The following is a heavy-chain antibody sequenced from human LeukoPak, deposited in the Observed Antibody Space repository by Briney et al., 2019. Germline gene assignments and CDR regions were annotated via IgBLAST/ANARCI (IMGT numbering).Heavy chain of an antibody. D-gene: IGHD6-25*01. V-gene: IGHV7-4-1*02. CDR1: GYTFTTHA. CDR2: INTNTWSP. Sequence: GASVKVSCKTSGYTFTTHAMNWVRQAPGQGLEWMGWINTNTWSPTYAQGFTGRFVFSLDTSVGTAYLQISSLEADDTAVYYCARGGYSIGWAFDYWGQGTLVTVSS. J-gene: IGHJ4*02. CDR3: ARGGYSIGWAFDY.